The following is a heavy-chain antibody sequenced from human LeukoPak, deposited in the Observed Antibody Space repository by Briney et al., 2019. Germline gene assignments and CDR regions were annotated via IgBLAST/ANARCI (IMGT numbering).Heavy chain of an antibody. D-gene: IGHD5-24*01. CDR1: GYTFTSYA. Sequence: ASVKVSCKASGYTFTSYAMHWVRQAPGQRLEWMGWINAGNGNTKYSQKLQGRVTITRDTSASTAYMELSSLRSEDTAVYYCASPIKKSGWDYWGQGTLVTVSS. CDR3: ASPIKKSGWDY. CDR2: INAGNGNT. J-gene: IGHJ4*02. V-gene: IGHV1-3*01.